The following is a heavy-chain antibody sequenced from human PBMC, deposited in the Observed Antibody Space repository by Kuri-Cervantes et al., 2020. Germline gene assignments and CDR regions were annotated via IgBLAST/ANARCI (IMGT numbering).Heavy chain of an antibody. CDR2: IYNNGRT. V-gene: IGHV4-39*07. CDR1: GGSLTRNTFY. CDR3: ARVRRPSQFDY. J-gene: IGHJ4*02. Sequence: SETLSLTCIVSGGSLTRNTFYWGWIRQAPGKGLEWIGSIYNNGRTYYNSPLKSRVTISVDTSKNQFSLKLSSVTAADTAVYYCARVRRPSQFDYWGQGTLVTVSS. D-gene: IGHD2-2*01.